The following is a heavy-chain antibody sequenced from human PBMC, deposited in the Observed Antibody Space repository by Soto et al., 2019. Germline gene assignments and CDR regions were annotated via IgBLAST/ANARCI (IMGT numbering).Heavy chain of an antibody. CDR2: INHSGST. CDR1: GGSFSGYY. J-gene: IGHJ6*02. D-gene: IGHD6-19*01. CDR3: ARGGSRSGGYFGAEYRKYGSCGMDV. Sequence: QVQLQQWGAGLLKPSETLSLTCAVYGGSFSGYYWSWIRQPPGKGLEWIGEINHSGSTNYNPSLNSRVTTTLDTSKNRLFLKLSAATDADSAVYYCARGGSRSGGYFGAEYRKYGSCGMDVWGQGTTVTVSS. V-gene: IGHV4-34*01.